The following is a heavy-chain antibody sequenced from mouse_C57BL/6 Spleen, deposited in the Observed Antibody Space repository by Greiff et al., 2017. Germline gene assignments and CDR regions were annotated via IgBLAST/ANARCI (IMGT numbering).Heavy chain of an antibody. CDR3: ARAFITTVVAGDV. Sequence: QVQLQQSGAELVRPGTSVKVSCKASGYAFTNYLIEWVKQRPGQGLEWIGVINPGSGGTNYNEKFKGKATLTADKSSSTAYMQLSSLTSEDSAVYFCARAFITTVVAGDVWGTGTTVTVSS. D-gene: IGHD1-1*01. CDR1: GYAFTNYL. CDR2: INPGSGGT. J-gene: IGHJ1*03. V-gene: IGHV1-54*01.